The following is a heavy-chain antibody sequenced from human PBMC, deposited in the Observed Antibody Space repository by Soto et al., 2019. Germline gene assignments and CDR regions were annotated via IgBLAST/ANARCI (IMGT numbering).Heavy chain of an antibody. CDR3: AKDRIAAAGKLRSSFDY. J-gene: IGHJ4*02. Sequence: GGSLRLSCAASGFTFSSYVMSWVRQAPGKGLEWVSVISGSGGSTYYADSVKGRFTISRDNSKNTVYLQMNGLRGEDTAVYYCAKDRIAAAGKLRSSFDYWGQGTLVTVSS. CDR2: ISGSGGST. V-gene: IGHV3-23*01. CDR1: GFTFSSYV. D-gene: IGHD6-13*01.